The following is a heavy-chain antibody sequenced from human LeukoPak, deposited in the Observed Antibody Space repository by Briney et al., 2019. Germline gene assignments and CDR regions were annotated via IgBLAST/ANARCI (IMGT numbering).Heavy chain of an antibody. CDR3: AGYVWGTYRYTNY. V-gene: IGHV3-23*01. D-gene: IGHD3-16*02. J-gene: IGHJ4*02. CDR1: GFTFSSYA. Sequence: GGSLRLSCAASGFTFSSYAMSWVRQAPGQGPEWVSGISGHSDSTYHADSVKGRFTISRDNSKNTLDLQMNSLRAEDTAVYYCAGYVWGTYRYTNYWGQGTLVTVSS. CDR2: ISGHSDST.